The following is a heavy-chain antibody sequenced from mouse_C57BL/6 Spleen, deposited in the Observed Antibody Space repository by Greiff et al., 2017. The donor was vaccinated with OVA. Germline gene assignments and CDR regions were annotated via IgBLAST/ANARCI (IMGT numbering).Heavy chain of an antibody. J-gene: IGHJ3*01. CDR2: IYPSDSET. D-gene: IGHD1-1*01. CDR3: ARGYYGSSRTWFAY. CDR1: GYTFTSYW. V-gene: IGHV1-61*01. Sequence: QVQLQQPGAELVKPGASVKLSCKASGYTFTSYWMDWVKQRPGQGLEWIGNIYPSDSETHYNQKFKDKATLTVDKSSSTAYMQLSSLTSEDSAVYYCARGYYGSSRTWFAYWGQGTLVTVSA.